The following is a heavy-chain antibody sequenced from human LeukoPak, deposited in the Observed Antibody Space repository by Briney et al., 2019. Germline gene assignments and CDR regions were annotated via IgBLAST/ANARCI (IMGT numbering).Heavy chain of an antibody. CDR2: IRPDGSAQ. Sequence: GGSLRLSCAASGFTFSGHWMSWVRQAPGKGLEWVANIRPDGSAQYYVDSVKGRFTISRDNAKNSLFLHMNSLRAEDTALYFCAIWGYISAYYYDFWGQGTLVTVSS. J-gene: IGHJ4*02. D-gene: IGHD6-19*01. V-gene: IGHV3-7*03. CDR3: AIWGYISAYYYDF. CDR1: GFTFSGHW.